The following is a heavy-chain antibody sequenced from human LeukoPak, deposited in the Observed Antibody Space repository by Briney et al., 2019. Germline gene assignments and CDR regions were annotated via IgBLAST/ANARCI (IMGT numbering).Heavy chain of an antibody. CDR3: ARAFYGSGPYYFDY. CDR1: GYTFTSYD. CDR2: MNPNSGNT. V-gene: IGHV1-8*01. Sequence: ASVKVSCKASGYTFTSYDINWVRQATGQGLEWMGWMNPNSGNTGYAQKFQGRVTMTRNTSISTAYMELSSLRSEDTAVYYCARAFYGSGPYYFDYWGQGTLVTVSS. J-gene: IGHJ4*02. D-gene: IGHD3-10*01.